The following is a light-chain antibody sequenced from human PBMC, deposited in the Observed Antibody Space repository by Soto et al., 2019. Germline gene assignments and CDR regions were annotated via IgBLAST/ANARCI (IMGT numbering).Light chain of an antibody. J-gene: IGLJ1*01. CDR2: GVS. CDR3: CSYSDTYTYV. V-gene: IGLV2-11*01. Sequence: QSVLTQPRSVSESPGQSVTISCTGTSSVVGGYDYLSWYQQHPGKAPKLLIYGVSERPSGVPDRFSGSKSGNTASLTISGLQAEDEADYYCCSYSDTYTYVFGTGTKVTVL. CDR1: SSVVGGYDY.